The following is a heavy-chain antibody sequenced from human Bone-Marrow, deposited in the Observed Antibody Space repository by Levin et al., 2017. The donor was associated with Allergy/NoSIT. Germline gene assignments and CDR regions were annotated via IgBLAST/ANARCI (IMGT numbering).Heavy chain of an antibody. CDR3: ARDRWQLPSDYYGMDV. CDR1: GFSLSAYG. Sequence: GESLKISCAASGFSLSAYGMHWVRQAPGKGLEGVAVIWYGGTNKHYADSVKGRFIVSGDNVKNTLYLEMNSLGVEDTGVYFCARDRWQLPSDYYGMDVWGQGATVTVSS. V-gene: IGHV3-30*19. J-gene: IGHJ6*02. D-gene: IGHD1-26*01. CDR2: IWYGGTNK.